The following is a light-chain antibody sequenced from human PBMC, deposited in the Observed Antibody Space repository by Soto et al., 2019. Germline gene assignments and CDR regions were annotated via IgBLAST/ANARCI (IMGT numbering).Light chain of an antibody. CDR3: SSYTSSSTLV. CDR1: SSDVGGYNY. CDR2: EVS. V-gene: IGLV2-14*01. J-gene: IGLJ2*01. Sequence: SALTQPASVSGSPGQSITISWTGTSSDVGGYNYVSWYQQHPGKAPKLMIYEVSNRPSGVSNRFSGSKSGNTASLTISGLQAEDEADYYCSSYTSSSTLVFGEGTKLTVL.